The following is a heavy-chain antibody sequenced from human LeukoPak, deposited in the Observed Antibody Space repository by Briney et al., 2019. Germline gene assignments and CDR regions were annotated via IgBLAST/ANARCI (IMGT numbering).Heavy chain of an antibody. V-gene: IGHV3-30-3*01. D-gene: IGHD5-18*01. CDR2: ISYDGSYK. CDR3: ASTHTAMVTGFDY. J-gene: IGHJ4*02. CDR1: GVTFSSYA. Sequence: GGSLRLSCAASGVTFSSYAMHWVRQAPGKGLEWVAVISYDGSYKYYAGSVKGRFTISRDNSKNTLYLQMNSLRAEDTAVYYCASTHTAMVTGFDYWGQGTLVTVSS.